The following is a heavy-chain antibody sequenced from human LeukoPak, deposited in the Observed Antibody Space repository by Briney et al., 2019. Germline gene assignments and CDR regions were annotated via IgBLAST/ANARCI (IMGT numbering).Heavy chain of an antibody. D-gene: IGHD5-18*01. CDR3: ARGGTAMLWLTLDY. V-gene: IGHV3-33*08. CDR1: GFTFSSYS. J-gene: IGHJ4*02. CDR2: IWYDGSNK. Sequence: PGGSLRLSCAASGFTFSSYSMSWVRQAPGKGLEWVAVIWYDGSNKYYADSVKGRFTISRDNSKNTLYLQMNSLRAEDTAVYYCARGGTAMLWLTLDYWGQGTLVTVSS.